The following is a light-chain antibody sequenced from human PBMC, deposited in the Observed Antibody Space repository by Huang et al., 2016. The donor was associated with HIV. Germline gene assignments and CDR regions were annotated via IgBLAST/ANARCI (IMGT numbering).Light chain of an antibody. CDR1: QTISTW. CDR3: QQYNTYPRTT. J-gene: IGKJ2*01. CDR2: KAS. Sequence: DIQMTQSPSTLSASVGDRVTITCRASQTISTWLAWYQQKPGKAPNLRIYKASSLETGVPSRFSGSGSGTEFTLTISSLQPDDFATYYCQQYNTYPRTTFGQGTKLEIK. V-gene: IGKV1-5*03.